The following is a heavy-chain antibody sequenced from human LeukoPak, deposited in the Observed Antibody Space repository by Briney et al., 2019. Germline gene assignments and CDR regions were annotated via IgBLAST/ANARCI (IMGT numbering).Heavy chain of an antibody. J-gene: IGHJ5*02. CDR1: GYTFTGYY. Sequence: ASVKVSCKASGYTFTGYYMHWVRQAPGQGLEWMGWINPNSGGTSYAQKFQGRVTMTRDTSISTAYMELSRLRSDDTAVYYCARELVAAAADPWGQGTLVTVSS. V-gene: IGHV1-2*02. CDR3: ARELVAAAADP. D-gene: IGHD6-13*01. CDR2: INPNSGGT.